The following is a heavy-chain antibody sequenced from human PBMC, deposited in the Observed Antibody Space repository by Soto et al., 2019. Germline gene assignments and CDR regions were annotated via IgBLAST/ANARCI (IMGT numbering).Heavy chain of an antibody. Sequence: GASVKVSCKASGYTFTSYDMHWVRQAPGQGLEWMGIINPSGGSTSYAQKFQGRVTMTRDTSTSTVYMELSSLRSEDTAVYYCARDYQPAGFTFDIWGQGTMVTVSS. CDR1: GYTFTSYD. CDR2: INPSGGST. D-gene: IGHD6-13*01. CDR3: ARDYQPAGFTFDI. V-gene: IGHV1-46*01. J-gene: IGHJ3*02.